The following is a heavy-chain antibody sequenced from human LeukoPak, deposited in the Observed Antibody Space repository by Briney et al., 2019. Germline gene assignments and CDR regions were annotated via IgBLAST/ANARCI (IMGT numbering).Heavy chain of an antibody. J-gene: IGHJ3*02. CDR1: GFTFSSYG. CDR2: ISYDGSNK. D-gene: IGHD4-17*01. Sequence: GRSLRLSCAASGFTFSSYGMPWVRQAPGKGLEWVAVISYDGSNKYYADSVKGRFTISRDNSKNTLYLQMNSLRAEDTAVYYCAYGDYGSGAFDIWGQGTMVTVSS. CDR3: AYGDYGSGAFDI. V-gene: IGHV3-30*03.